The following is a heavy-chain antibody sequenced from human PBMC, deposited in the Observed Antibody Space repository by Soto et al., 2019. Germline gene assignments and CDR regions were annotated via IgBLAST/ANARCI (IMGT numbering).Heavy chain of an antibody. V-gene: IGHV2-70*11. CDR1: GFSLSTSGMC. CDR3: ARISDYGPLYYFDY. CDR2: IDWDDDK. D-gene: IGHD3-10*01. Sequence: SGPTLVNPTQTLTLTCTFSGFSLSTSGMCVSWIRQPPGKALEWLARIDWDDDKYYSTSLKTRLTISKDTSKNQVVLTMTNMDPVDTATYYCARISDYGPLYYFDYPGQGTLVTVSS. J-gene: IGHJ4*02.